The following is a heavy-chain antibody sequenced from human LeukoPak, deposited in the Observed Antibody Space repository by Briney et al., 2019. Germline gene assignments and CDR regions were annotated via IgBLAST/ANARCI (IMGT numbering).Heavy chain of an antibody. D-gene: IGHD3-3*01. CDR1: GFTFSSYG. CDR2: ISYDGSNK. Sequence: GGSLRLSCAASGFTFSSYGMHWVRQAPGKGLEWVAVISYDGSNKYYADSVKGRFTISRDNSKNTLYLQMNSLRAEDTAVYYCAKDLEGTPFDYWGQGTLVTASS. J-gene: IGHJ4*02. CDR3: AKDLEGTPFDY. V-gene: IGHV3-30*18.